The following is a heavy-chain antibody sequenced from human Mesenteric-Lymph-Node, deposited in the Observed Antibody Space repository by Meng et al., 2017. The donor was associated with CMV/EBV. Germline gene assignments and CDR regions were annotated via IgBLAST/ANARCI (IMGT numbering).Heavy chain of an antibody. CDR1: GYSFTNYW. J-gene: IGHJ3*02. D-gene: IGHD6-13*01. Sequence: GESLKISCKGSGYSFTNYWIGWVRQMPGKGLEWMGIIYPGDSATRYSPSFQGQVTISADKSISTAYLQWSSLKASDTAIYYCARHLYSSSLSAFDIWGQGTMVTVSS. V-gene: IGHV5-51*01. CDR2: IYPGDSAT. CDR3: ARHLYSSSLSAFDI.